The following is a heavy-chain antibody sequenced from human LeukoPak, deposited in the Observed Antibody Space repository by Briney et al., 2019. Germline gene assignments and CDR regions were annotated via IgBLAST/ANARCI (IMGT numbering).Heavy chain of an antibody. CDR1: GGSISSGGYY. V-gene: IGHV4-31*03. CDR2: IYYRGST. CDR3: AREGLGTVNDAFDI. J-gene: IGHJ3*02. Sequence: SETLSLTCTVSGGSISSGGYYWSWIRQHPGKGLEWLGYIYYRGSTYYNPSLKSRVTISVDTSKNQFSLKLSSVTAADTAVYYCAREGLGTVNDAFDIWGQGTMVTVSS. D-gene: IGHD7-27*01.